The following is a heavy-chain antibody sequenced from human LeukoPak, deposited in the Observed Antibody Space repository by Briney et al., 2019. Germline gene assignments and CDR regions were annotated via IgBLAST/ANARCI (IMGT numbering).Heavy chain of an antibody. CDR2: IVTAGDT. Sequence: GGSLRLSCGASGFTFSSYDMHCVRQATGKGLECVSAIVTAGDTYYPGSVKGRFTISRENAKNSLYLQMNSPRAGDTAVYYCERVGYSTSWYDYWGKGTLVTVSS. CDR1: GFTFSSYD. V-gene: IGHV3-13*01. D-gene: IGHD6-13*01. CDR3: ERVGYSTSWYDY. J-gene: IGHJ4*02.